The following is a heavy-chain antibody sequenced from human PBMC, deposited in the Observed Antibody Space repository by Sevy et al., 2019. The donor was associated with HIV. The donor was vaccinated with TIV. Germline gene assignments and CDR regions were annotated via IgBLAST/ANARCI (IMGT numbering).Heavy chain of an antibody. CDR3: AKEWTLLSDWYGEFDY. V-gene: IGHV3-23*01. Sequence: GGSLRLSCAASGFTFTNYGMHWVRQAPGKGLGWVSGISNSGANTYYADSVRGRFTVSRENSKNTVYLQLNSLRAEDTAIYYCAKEWTLLSDWYGEFDYWGQGTLVTVSS. CDR1: GFTFTNYG. CDR2: ISNSGANT. J-gene: IGHJ4*02. D-gene: IGHD6-19*01.